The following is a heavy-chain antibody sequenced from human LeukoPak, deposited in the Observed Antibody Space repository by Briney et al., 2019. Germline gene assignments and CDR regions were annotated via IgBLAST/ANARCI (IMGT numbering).Heavy chain of an antibody. D-gene: IGHD3-22*01. CDR1: GFTVSSNY. J-gene: IGHJ4*02. CDR3: ARLRIWKSTYYYDSSGFDY. Sequence: GGPLRLSCAASGFTVSSNYMSWVRQAPGKGLEWVSVIYSGGSTYYADSVKGRFTISRDNAKNSLYLQMNSLRAEDTAVYYCARLRIWKSTYYYDSSGFDYWGQGTLVTVSS. CDR2: IYSGGST. V-gene: IGHV3-53*01.